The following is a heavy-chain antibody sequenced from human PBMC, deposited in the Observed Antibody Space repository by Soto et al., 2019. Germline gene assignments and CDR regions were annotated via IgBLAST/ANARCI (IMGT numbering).Heavy chain of an antibody. CDR3: ARGFSAGKGSPPDF. V-gene: IGHV3-74*01. D-gene: IGHD6-13*01. J-gene: IGHJ4*02. CDR1: GFTFTNHW. Sequence: PGGSLRLSCAASGFTFTNHWMHWVRQSPGKGLVWVSRISSDGSDTTYADSVKGRFSISRDNSKNTLYLQMSSLRAEDTAVYYCARGFSAGKGSPPDFWGQGSLVTVSS. CDR2: ISSDGSDT.